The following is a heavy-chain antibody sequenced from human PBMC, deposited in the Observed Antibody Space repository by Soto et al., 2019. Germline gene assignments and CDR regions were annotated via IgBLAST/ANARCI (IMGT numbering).Heavy chain of an antibody. D-gene: IGHD5-12*01. CDR2: IYYSGST. CDR3: ARLGGPDIVATYDY. Sequence: PSETLSLTCTVSGGSISSSSYYWGWIRQPPGKGLEWIGSIYYSGSTYYNPSLKSRVTISVDTSKNQFSLKLSSVTAADTAVYYCARLGGPDIVATYDYWGQGTLVTVSS. V-gene: IGHV4-39*01. CDR1: GGSISSSSYY. J-gene: IGHJ4*02.